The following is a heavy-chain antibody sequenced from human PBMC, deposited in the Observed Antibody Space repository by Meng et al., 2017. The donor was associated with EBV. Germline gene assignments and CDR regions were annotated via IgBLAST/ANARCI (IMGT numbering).Heavy chain of an antibody. V-gene: IGHV1-8*01. J-gene: IGHJ5*02. CDR3: ARGPYYYDSSGYYYGEFDP. D-gene: IGHD3-22*01. Sequence: HVRLLAPVDQVKKHRDSVRASCKASGYTLTSYDLHWVRQATGQGLEWMGWMNPNSGNTGYAQKFQGRVTMTRNTSIGTAYMELSSLRSEETAVYYCARGPYYYDSSGYYYGEFDPWGQGTLVTVSS. CDR1: GYTLTSYD. CDR2: MNPNSGNT.